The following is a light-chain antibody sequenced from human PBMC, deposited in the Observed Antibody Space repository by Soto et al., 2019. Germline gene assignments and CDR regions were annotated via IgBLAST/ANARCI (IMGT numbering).Light chain of an antibody. CDR3: QQSYNTPRT. CDR1: QTISSW. J-gene: IGKJ1*01. CDR2: KAS. V-gene: IGKV1-5*03. Sequence: IQMTQCPSTLSGSVGDRVTITCRASQTISSWLAWYQQKPGKAPKLLIYKASTLKSGVPSRFSGSGSGTEFTLTISGLQADDFATYYCQQSYNTPRTFGQGTKVDI.